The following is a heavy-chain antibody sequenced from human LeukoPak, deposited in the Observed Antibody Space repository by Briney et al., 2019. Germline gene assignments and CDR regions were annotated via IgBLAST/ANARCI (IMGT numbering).Heavy chain of an antibody. CDR3: ARDAYYDILTGSGAFDI. D-gene: IGHD3-9*01. CDR2: ISSSSSYI. CDR1: GFTFSSYS. V-gene: IGHV3-21*01. J-gene: IGHJ3*02. Sequence: GGSLRLSCAASGFTFSSYSMNWVRQAPGKGLEWVSPISSSSSYIYYADSVKGRFTISRDNAKNSLYLQMNSLRAEDTAVYYCARDAYYDILTGSGAFDIWGQGTMVTVSS.